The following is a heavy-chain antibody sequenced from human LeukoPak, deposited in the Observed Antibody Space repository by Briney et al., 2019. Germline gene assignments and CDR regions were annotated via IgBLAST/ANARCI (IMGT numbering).Heavy chain of an antibody. CDR3: ARVGSGATREYAYDS. CDR2: IGSSGSPI. D-gene: IGHD1-26*01. CDR1: GFSFSTYS. J-gene: IGHJ3*02. Sequence: GGTLRLSCAVSGFSFSTYSMSWVRQAPGKGLEWVSSIGSSGSPIYYASSMKGRFTISRANAKNSLFLQRNRLVAEDTAVYYVARVGSGATREYAYDSWGQGTMVTVSS. V-gene: IGHV3-21*01.